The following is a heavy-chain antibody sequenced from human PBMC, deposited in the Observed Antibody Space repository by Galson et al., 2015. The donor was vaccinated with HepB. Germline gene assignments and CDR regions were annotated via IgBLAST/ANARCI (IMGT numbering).Heavy chain of an antibody. V-gene: IGHV3-7*03. CDR3: ASYSSSREFDY. CDR1: GFTFSSYW. D-gene: IGHD6-6*01. CDR2: IKQDGSEK. J-gene: IGHJ4*02. Sequence: SLRLSCAASGFTFSSYWMSWVRQAPGKGLEWVANIKQDGSEKYYVDSVKGRFTISRDNAKNSLYLQVNSLRAEDTAVYYCASYSSSREFDYWGQGTLVTVSS.